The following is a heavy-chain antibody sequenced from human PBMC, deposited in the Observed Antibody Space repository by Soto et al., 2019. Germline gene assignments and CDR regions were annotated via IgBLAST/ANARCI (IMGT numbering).Heavy chain of an antibody. D-gene: IGHD2-15*01. CDR3: ASSSGGSYYDY. J-gene: IGHJ4*02. V-gene: IGHV4-31*03. CDR2: IFYSGST. CDR1: GGSISSGGYY. Sequence: PSETLSLTCTVSGGSISSGGYYWSWIRQHPGKGLERIGYIFYSGSTYYNPSLKSRVTISVDTSKNQFSLKLSSVTAADTAVYYCASSSGGSYYDYWGQGTLVTVSS.